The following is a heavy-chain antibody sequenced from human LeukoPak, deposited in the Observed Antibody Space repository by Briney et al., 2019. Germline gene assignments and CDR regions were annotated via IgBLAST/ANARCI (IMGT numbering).Heavy chain of an antibody. J-gene: IGHJ6*03. CDR1: GFTFSSYA. V-gene: IGHV3-23*01. CDR2: ISGSGGST. Sequence: GGSLRLSCAASGFTFSSYAMSWVRQAPGKGLEWVSAISGSGGSTYYADSVKGRFTISRDNSKNTLYLQMNSLRAEDTAVYYCAKDYVATVTTPYYYMDVWGKGTTVTVSS. CDR3: AKDYVATVTTPYYYMDV. D-gene: IGHD4-17*01.